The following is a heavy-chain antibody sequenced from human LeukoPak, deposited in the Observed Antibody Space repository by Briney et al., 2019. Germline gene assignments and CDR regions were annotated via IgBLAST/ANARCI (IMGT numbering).Heavy chain of an antibody. CDR3: ARVERGYSYGPTRAEYFQH. Sequence: SETLSLTCTVSGGSISSYYWSWIRQPPGKGLEWIGYIYYSGTTNYNPCLKSRVTISVDTSKNQFSLKLSSVTAADTAVYYCARVERGYSYGPTRAEYFQHWGQGTLVTVSS. CDR2: IYYSGTT. CDR1: GGSISSYY. D-gene: IGHD5-18*01. J-gene: IGHJ1*01. V-gene: IGHV4-59*12.